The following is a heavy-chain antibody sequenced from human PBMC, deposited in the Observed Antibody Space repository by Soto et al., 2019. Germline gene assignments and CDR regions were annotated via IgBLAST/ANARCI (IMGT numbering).Heavy chain of an antibody. CDR3: VAGPDRAKSAY. J-gene: IGHJ4*01. CDR1: GGSINDYY. CDR2: GLRPDYT. Sequence: PSETLSLTCTVSGGSINDYYWSWTRQPPGKGLEWIAYGLRPDYTGYNPSLRNRVTISSDTSKNQFSLRLISVTAADTAVYYCVAGPDRAKSAYWGQGTLVTVSS. V-gene: IGHV4-59*01.